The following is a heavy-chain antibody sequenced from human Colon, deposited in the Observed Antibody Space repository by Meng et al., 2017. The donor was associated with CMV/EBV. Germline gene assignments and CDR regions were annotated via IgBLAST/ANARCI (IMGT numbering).Heavy chain of an antibody. CDR3: ARDSNLSGLAY. V-gene: IGHV4-4*07. CDR2: VYISGNT. J-gene: IGHJ4*02. D-gene: IGHD3-10*01. CDR1: GASITSYY. Sequence: QVQLRESGAGLVKPSETLSLTCTVSGASITSYYWSWIRQPAGKGLEWIGRVYISGNTNYNPSLKSRVTMSIDTSKNQLSLNIRSVTAADTAVYYCARDSNLSGLAYWGQGTLVTVSS.